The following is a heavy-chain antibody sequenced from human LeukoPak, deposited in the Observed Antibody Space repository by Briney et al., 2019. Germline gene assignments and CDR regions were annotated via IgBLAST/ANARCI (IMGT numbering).Heavy chain of an antibody. D-gene: IGHD3-3*01. Sequence: PSETLSLTCTVSGGSISSYYWSWIRQPPGKGLEWIGYIYYSGSTNYNPSLKSRVTISVDTFKNQFSLKLSSVTAADTAVYYCARGSRDFSYWGQGTLVTVSS. J-gene: IGHJ4*02. CDR1: GGSISSYY. V-gene: IGHV4-59*08. CDR2: IYYSGST. CDR3: ARGSRDFSY.